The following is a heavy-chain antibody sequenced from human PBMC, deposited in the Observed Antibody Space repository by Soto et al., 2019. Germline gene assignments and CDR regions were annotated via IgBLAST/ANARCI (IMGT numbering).Heavy chain of an antibody. CDR3: ASIVVVPAATPWDYMDV. CDR1: GFTFSSYS. CDR2: ISSSSSTI. Sequence: LSLTCAASGFTFSSYSMNWVRQAPGKGLEWVSYISSSSSTIYYADSVKGRFTISRDNAKNSLYLQMNSLRAEDTAVYYCASIVVVPAATPWDYMDVWGKGTTVTVSS. J-gene: IGHJ6*03. V-gene: IGHV3-48*01. D-gene: IGHD2-2*01.